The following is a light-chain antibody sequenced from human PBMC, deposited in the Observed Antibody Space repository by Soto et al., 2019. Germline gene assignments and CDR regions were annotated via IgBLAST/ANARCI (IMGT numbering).Light chain of an antibody. CDR1: QSIITY. V-gene: IGKV3-11*01. J-gene: IGKJ2*01. CDR2: DVS. Sequence: EIVLTQSPATLSLSPGERATLSCRASQSIITYLAWYQQKPGQPPRLLIYDVSNRATGIPARFSGSGSGTDFTLTISSLEPEDFAVYYCQQRSNWPMYTFGQGTKLAIK. CDR3: QQRSNWPMYT.